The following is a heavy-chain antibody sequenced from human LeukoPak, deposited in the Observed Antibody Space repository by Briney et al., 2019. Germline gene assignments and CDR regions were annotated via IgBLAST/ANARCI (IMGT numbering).Heavy chain of an antibody. CDR2: INPSGGST. CDR3: ARDEGIRFLEWLLVY. V-gene: IGHV1-46*01. D-gene: IGHD3-3*01. J-gene: IGHJ4*02. Sequence: ASVKVSCKASGCTFTSYYMHWVRQAPGQGLEWMGIINPSGGSTSYAQKFQGRVTMTRDTSTSTVYMELSSLRSEDTAVYYCARDEGIRFLEWLLVYWGQGTLVTVSS. CDR1: GCTFTSYY.